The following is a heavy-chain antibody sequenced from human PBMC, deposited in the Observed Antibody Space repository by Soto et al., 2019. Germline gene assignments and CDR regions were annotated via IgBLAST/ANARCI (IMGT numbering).Heavy chain of an antibody. CDR3: AREGIAARSNWFDP. Sequence: SVKVSCKASGGTFSSYTISWVRQAPGQGLEWMGRIIPILGIANYAQKFQGRVTITADKSTSTAYMELSSLRSEDTAVYYCAREGIAARSNWFDPWGQGTLVTVSS. CDR2: IIPILGIA. CDR1: GGTFSSYT. V-gene: IGHV1-69*04. J-gene: IGHJ5*02. D-gene: IGHD6-6*01.